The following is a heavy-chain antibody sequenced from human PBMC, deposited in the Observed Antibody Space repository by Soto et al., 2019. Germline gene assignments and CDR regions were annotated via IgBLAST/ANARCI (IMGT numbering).Heavy chain of an antibody. CDR3: ARDVGNGYGYGYGY. Sequence: QVQLVQSGAEVKKPGASVTVSCKVSGYTFTTYGISWVRQAPGQGLEWMGWISTYNGDTNYAQKLQGSVTMTTNTSTSTAYMELRSLRSDDTAVYYCARDVGNGYGYGYGYWGQGTLVTVSS. CDR2: ISTYNGDT. V-gene: IGHV1-18*01. D-gene: IGHD5-18*01. CDR1: GYTFTTYG. J-gene: IGHJ4*02.